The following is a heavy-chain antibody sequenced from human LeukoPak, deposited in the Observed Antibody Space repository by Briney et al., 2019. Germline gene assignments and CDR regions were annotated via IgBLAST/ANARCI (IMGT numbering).Heavy chain of an antibody. J-gene: IGHJ4*02. CDR2: ISSTSSYI. Sequence: KPGGSLRLSCAGSGFTFSDYYMSWIRQAPGKGLEWVSYISSTSSYINYADSVKGRFTISRDNAKNSLFLQMNSLRAEDTAVYYCARVCQWLVPYWGQGSLVTVSS. D-gene: IGHD6-19*01. CDR3: ARVCQWLVPY. V-gene: IGHV3-11*05. CDR1: GFTFSDYY.